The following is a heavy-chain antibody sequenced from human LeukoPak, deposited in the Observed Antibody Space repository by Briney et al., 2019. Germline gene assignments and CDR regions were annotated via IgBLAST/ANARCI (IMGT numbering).Heavy chain of an antibody. D-gene: IGHD6-13*01. J-gene: IGHJ5*01. Sequence: GGSLRLSCAASGFTFSSYAMSWVRQAPGKGLEWVSAIGGSGGSTYYADSVKGRFTISRDNSKNTLSLQMNSLRAEDTAVYYCAKAGSGWYWFDSWGQGTLVTVSS. CDR3: AKAGSGWYWFDS. V-gene: IGHV3-23*01. CDR2: IGGSGGST. CDR1: GFTFSSYA.